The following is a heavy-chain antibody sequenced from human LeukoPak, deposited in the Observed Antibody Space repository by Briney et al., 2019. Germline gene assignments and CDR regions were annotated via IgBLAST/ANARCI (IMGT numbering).Heavy chain of an antibody. CDR1: GYTFTDYG. CDR3: ARVLGRQIAVAGDDY. D-gene: IGHD6-19*01. CDR2: ISTYSGNT. Sequence: ASVKVSCKASGYTFTDYGVHWVRQAPGQGLEWRGWISTYSGNTHYVQNLQDRVAMTTDASTSTAFMELRSLRSDDTAVYYCARVLGRQIAVAGDDYWGQGTLVTVSS. V-gene: IGHV1-18*01. J-gene: IGHJ4*02.